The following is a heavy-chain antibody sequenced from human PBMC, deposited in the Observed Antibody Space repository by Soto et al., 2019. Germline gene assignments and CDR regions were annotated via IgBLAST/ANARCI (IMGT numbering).Heavy chain of an antibody. D-gene: IGHD3-16*02. CDR3: VRYPRTVGGSYRPDY. CDR2: ILYDGSNK. V-gene: IGHV3-30-3*01. Sequence: GGSLRLSCAASGFTFRTYAMHWVRQAPGKGLEWVAMILYDGSNKDYADSVKGRFTISRDNSRNTLYLQMNSLRAEDTAVYYCVRYPRTVGGSYRPDYWGQGTLVTVSS. J-gene: IGHJ4*02. CDR1: GFTFRTYA.